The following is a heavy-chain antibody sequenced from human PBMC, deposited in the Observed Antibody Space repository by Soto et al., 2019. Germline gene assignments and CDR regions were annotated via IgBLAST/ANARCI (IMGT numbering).Heavy chain of an antibody. J-gene: IGHJ5*02. Sequence: SETLSLTSTVSGGSVSSGSYYWSWIRQPPGKGLEWIAYIYYSGSTNYSPSLKSRVTISADTSKNQFSLKLSSVTAADTAVYYCARAGNWFDPWGQGTLVTVSS. CDR1: GGSVSSGSYY. V-gene: IGHV4-61*01. CDR2: IYYSGST. CDR3: ARAGNWFDP.